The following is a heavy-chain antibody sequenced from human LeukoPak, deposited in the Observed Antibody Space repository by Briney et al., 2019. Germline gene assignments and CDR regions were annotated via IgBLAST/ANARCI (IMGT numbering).Heavy chain of an antibody. V-gene: IGHV3-23*01. CDR1: GFTFSTYA. Sequence: GGSLRLSCAASGFTFSTYAMSWVRQAPGKGLEWVSVISGSGGSTYYADSVKGRCTISRDNSRNTLYLQMNSLTAEDTAVYYCANSRSGESAHYFDYWGQGTLVTVSS. J-gene: IGHJ4*02. CDR2: ISGSGGST. D-gene: IGHD3-10*01. CDR3: ANSRSGESAHYFDY.